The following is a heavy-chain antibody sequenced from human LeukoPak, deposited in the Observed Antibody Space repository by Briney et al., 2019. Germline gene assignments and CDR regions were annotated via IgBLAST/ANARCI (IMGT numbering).Heavy chain of an antibody. Sequence: GGSLRLSCAASGFTFSSYWMSWVRQAPGKGLEWVANIRQDGSEQYYGDAVEGRFTISRDNAKNSLFLQMNSLRAEDTAVYYCARVAVIYYYYMEVWGKGTTVTVSS. CDR3: ARVAVIYYYYMEV. J-gene: IGHJ6*03. CDR1: GFTFSSYW. V-gene: IGHV3-7*01. CDR2: IRQDGSEQ. D-gene: IGHD2/OR15-2a*01.